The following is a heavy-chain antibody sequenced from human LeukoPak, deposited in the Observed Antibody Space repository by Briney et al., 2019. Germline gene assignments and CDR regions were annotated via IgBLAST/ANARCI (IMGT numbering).Heavy chain of an antibody. CDR3: ARDLSRSYYYDSSVSY. Sequence: GGSLRLSCAASGFTFSTYNMNWVRQAPGKGLEWVSSISSSSSYIYYADSVKGRFTISRDNAKNSLYLQMNSLRAEDTAVYYCARDLSRSYYYDSSVSYWGQGTLVTVSS. D-gene: IGHD3-22*01. J-gene: IGHJ4*02. CDR1: GFTFSTYN. CDR2: ISSSSSYI. V-gene: IGHV3-21*01.